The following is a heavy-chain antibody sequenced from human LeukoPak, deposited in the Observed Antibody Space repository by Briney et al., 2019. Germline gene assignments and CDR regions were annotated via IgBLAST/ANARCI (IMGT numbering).Heavy chain of an antibody. D-gene: IGHD3-22*01. CDR3: ARAILGSGYSTLPDYGMDV. CDR2: INPSGGST. J-gene: IGHJ6*02. CDR1: GYTFTSYY. V-gene: IGHV1-46*01. Sequence: ASVKVSCKASGYTFTSYYMHWVRQAPGQGLEWMGIINPSGGSTSYAQKFQGRVTMTRDTSTSTVYMELSSLRSEDTAVYYCARAILGSGYSTLPDYGMDVWGQGTTVTVSS.